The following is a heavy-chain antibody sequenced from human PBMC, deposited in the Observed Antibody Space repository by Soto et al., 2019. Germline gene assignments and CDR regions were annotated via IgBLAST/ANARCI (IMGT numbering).Heavy chain of an antibody. CDR1: GGSISSGGYS. CDR3: ARDSGSSLDY. J-gene: IGHJ4*02. CDR2: IYHSGST. V-gene: IGHV4-30-2*01. D-gene: IGHD1-26*01. Sequence: SETLSLTCAVSGGSISSGGYSWSWIRQPPGKGLEWIGYIYHSGSTYYNPSLKSRVTISVDRSKNQFSLKLSSVTAADTAVYYCARDSGSSLDYWGQGTLVTVSS.